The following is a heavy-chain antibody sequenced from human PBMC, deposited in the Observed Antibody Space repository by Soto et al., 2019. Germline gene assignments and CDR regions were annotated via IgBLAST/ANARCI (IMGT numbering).Heavy chain of an antibody. J-gene: IGHJ4*02. V-gene: IGHV3-30-3*01. CDR1: GFIFSDYA. Sequence: GGSLRLSCAASGFIFSDYAMNWVRQAPGKGLEWVAVISYDGSNERYADSVKGRFTISKDISKRTLYLQMNSLRPEDTAVYYCARDAPVDYWGQGTLVTVSS. CDR2: ISYDGSNE. CDR3: ARDAPVDY.